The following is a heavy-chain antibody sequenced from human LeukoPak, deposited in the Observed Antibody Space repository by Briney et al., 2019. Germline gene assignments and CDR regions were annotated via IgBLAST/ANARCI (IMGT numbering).Heavy chain of an antibody. J-gene: IGHJ4*02. D-gene: IGHD3-10*01. V-gene: IGHV3-30*02. CDR3: ANYGRGGFDY. CDR2: IQHDGSNQ. Sequence: PGWSLRLSCAAPGFSFSGYGMHWVRQAPGKGLEWVAYIQHDGSNQQYADSVKGRFSTSRDTSKNMLYLQMNSLRAEDTAVYYCANYGRGGFDYWGQGTLVTVSS. CDR1: GFSFSGYG.